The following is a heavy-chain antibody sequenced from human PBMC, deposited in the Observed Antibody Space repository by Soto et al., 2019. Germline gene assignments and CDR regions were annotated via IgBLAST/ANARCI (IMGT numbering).Heavy chain of an antibody. CDR2: INPNTGGT. V-gene: IGHV1-2*02. J-gene: IGHJ4*01. Sequence: ASVKVSCKASGYIFTDYYLHWVRQAPGQGLEYMGWINPNTGGTKYSQRFQGRVTMTGGTLLLNWLTSDDTAVYYCARSLSTIGARLDYWGQGTLANGSS. CDR1: GYIFTDYY. D-gene: IGHD6-13*01. CDR3: ARSLSTIGARLDY.